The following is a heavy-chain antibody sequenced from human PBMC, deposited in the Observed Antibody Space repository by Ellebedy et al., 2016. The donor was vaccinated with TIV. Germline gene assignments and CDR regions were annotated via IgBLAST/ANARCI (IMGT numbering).Heavy chain of an antibody. CDR3: ARDVSFDY. J-gene: IGHJ4*02. Sequence: AESLKISXKGSGYSFTSYWIGWVRQVPGKGLEWLGIIYPGDSDTRYSPSLQGQVTISADRSISTAYLQWSSLKALDTAMYYCARDVSFDYWGQGTLVSVSS. V-gene: IGHV5-51*01. CDR2: IYPGDSDT. CDR1: GYSFTSYW.